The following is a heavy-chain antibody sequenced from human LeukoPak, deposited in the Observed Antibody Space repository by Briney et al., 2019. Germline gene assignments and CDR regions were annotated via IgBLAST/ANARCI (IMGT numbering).Heavy chain of an antibody. Sequence: SETLSLTCTVSGGSISSYYWSWLRQPPGKGLEWLGYIYYSGSTNYNPSLKSRVTISVDTSKNQFSLKLSSVAAADTAVYYCARDAGYYGSGGLDVWGKGTTVTVSS. V-gene: IGHV4-59*01. D-gene: IGHD3-10*01. J-gene: IGHJ6*04. CDR3: ARDAGYYGSGGLDV. CDR1: GGSISSYY. CDR2: IYYSGST.